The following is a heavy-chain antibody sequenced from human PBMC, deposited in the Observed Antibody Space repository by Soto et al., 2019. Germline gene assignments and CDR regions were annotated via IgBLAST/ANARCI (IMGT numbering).Heavy chain of an antibody. Sequence: GGSLTLSCAASGFTFSSYAMHWVRQAPGEGLEWVSAISGSGGSTYYADSVKGRFTISRDNSKNTLYLQMNSLRAEDTAVYYCAKDDFGTEELRTYYFDYWGQGTLVTVSS. CDR2: ISGSGGST. V-gene: IGHV3-23*01. CDR1: GFTFSSYA. J-gene: IGHJ4*02. D-gene: IGHD3-10*01. CDR3: AKDDFGTEELRTYYFDY.